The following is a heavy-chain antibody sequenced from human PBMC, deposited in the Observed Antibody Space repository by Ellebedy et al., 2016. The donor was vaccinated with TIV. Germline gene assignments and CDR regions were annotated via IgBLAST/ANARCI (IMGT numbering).Heavy chain of an antibody. V-gene: IGHV4-31*03. J-gene: IGHJ4*02. D-gene: IGHD3-10*01. CDR1: GASITSGGYY. Sequence: SETLSLXXSVSGASITSGGYYWSWIRQHPGKGLEWIGHNYKGGDTYYNPSLKSRVVISMDTSKNQFSLKVIFVTAADTAVYYCARGDGSGSYYRWGQGTLVTVSS. CDR3: ARGDGSGSYYR. CDR2: NYKGGDT.